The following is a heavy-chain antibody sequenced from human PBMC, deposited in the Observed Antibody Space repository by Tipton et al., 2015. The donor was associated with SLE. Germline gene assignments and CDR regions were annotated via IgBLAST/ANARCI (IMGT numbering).Heavy chain of an antibody. J-gene: IGHJ6*02. CDR2: ISSNGGST. V-gene: IGHV3-64*01. CDR1: GFTFSSYA. D-gene: IGHD6-19*01. Sequence: SLRLSCAASGFTFSSYAMHWVRQAPGKGLEYVSAISSNGGSTYYANSVKGRFTIPRDNSKNTLYLQMGSLRAEDMAVYYCARVSVAGSYYYYYGMDVWGQGTTVPVSS. CDR3: ARVSVAGSYYYYYGMDV.